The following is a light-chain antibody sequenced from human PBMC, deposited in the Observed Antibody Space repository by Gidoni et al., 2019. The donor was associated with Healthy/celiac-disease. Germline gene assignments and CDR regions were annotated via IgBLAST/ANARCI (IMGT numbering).Light chain of an antibody. J-gene: IGKJ4*01. CDR3: QQSYSTPLT. Sequence: DSQMTQSPSSLSASVGDRVTIPCRARQSTSSHLDWYQQKPGKAPKLLIYAASSLQSGVPSRFSGSGSWTDFTLTINSLQPEGLATYYCQQSYSTPLTFGGGTKVEIK. CDR1: QSTSSH. CDR2: AAS. V-gene: IGKV1-39*01.